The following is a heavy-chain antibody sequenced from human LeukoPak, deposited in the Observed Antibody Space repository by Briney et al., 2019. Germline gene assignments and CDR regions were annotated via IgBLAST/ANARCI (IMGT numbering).Heavy chain of an antibody. D-gene: IGHD2-15*01. Sequence: GGSLRLSCAASGFTFSSYGMHWVRQAPGKGLEWVSTISGSGGSTYYADSVKGRFTISRDNSKNTLYLQMNSLRAEETALYYCAKAPYSSVARSGWFDPWGQGTRVTVSS. CDR1: GFTFSSYG. CDR2: ISGSGGST. CDR3: AKAPYSSVARSGWFDP. J-gene: IGHJ5*02. V-gene: IGHV3-23*01.